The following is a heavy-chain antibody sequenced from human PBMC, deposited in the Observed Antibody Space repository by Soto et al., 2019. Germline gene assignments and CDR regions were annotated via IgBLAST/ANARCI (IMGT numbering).Heavy chain of an antibody. CDR2: IYYSGST. Sequence: SETLSLTCTVSGGSISSSSYYWGWIRQPPGKGLEWIGSIYYSGSTYYNPSLKSRVTISVDTSKNQFSLKLSSVTAADTAVYYCARGLGDHEVYTRFSRGNWFDPWGQGTLVTVSS. CDR1: GGSISSSSYY. V-gene: IGHV4-39*01. CDR3: ARGLGDHEVYTRFSRGNWFDP. D-gene: IGHD3-16*01. J-gene: IGHJ5*02.